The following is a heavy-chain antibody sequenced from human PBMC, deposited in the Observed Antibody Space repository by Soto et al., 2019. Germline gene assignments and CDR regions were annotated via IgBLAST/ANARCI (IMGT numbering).Heavy chain of an antibody. CDR3: ARGRYSSDVGVGMDF. CDR1: GFTFGTFA. Sequence: VPLVESGEGLVQPGGSLRLSCVASGFTFGTFAMHWVRQAPGKGLEYVSGISSNGDNTYYEDTVKGRFAISRDNSKNTLYLQMGSLRPEDMAVYYCARGRYSSDVGVGMDFW. V-gene: IGHV3-64*02. J-gene: IGHJ6*01. D-gene: IGHD6-25*01. CDR2: ISSNGDNT.